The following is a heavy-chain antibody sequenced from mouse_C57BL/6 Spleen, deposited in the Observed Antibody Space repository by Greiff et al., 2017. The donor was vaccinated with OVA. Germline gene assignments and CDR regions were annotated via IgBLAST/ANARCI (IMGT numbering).Heavy chain of an antibody. D-gene: IGHD2-4*01. J-gene: IGHJ3*01. CDR2: ISGGGGNT. CDR3: AREGDYDAY. Sequence: EVQLVESGGGLVKPGGSLKLSCAASGFTFSSYTMSWVRQTPEKRLEWVATISGGGGNTYYPDSVKGRFTISRDNAKNTLYLQMSSLRSEDTALYYCAREGDYDAYWGQGTLVTVSA. CDR1: GFTFSSYT. V-gene: IGHV5-9*01.